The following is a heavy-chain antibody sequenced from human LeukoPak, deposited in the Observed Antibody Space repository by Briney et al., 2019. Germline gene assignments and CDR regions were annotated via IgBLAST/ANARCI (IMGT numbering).Heavy chain of an antibody. V-gene: IGHV5-51*01. CDR1: GYRFTSYW. J-gene: IGHJ6*02. CDR2: IYSGGSDT. D-gene: IGHD2-21*02. CDR3: ARSGGPYCGGDCSSAMDV. Sequence: GGSLKIFRKGSGYRFTSYWIGWVRQIPGKGLEWVGIIYSGGSDTRYRPSFQGQVTISADKSISTAYLQWSSLKASDTAMYYCARSGGPYCGGDCSSAMDVWGQGTTVTVSS.